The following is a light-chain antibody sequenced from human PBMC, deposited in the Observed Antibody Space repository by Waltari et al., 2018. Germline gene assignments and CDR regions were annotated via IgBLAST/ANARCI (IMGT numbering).Light chain of an antibody. CDR1: QSVSSF. V-gene: IGKV3-11*01. CDR2: DAS. J-gene: IGKJ5*01. CDR3: QQRKTWPIT. Sequence: EIVLTQSPATLSLSPGERATLSYRASQSVSSFLAWYQQKRGQAPRLLIYDASTRATGIPARFSGSGSGTDFTLTISSLEPEDFAVYYCQQRKTWPITFGQGTRLEIK.